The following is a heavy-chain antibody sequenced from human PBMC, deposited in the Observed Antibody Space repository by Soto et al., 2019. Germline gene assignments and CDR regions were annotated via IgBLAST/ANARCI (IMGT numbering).Heavy chain of an antibody. D-gene: IGHD5-18*01. Sequence: SGPTLVNPTQTLTLTCTFSGFSLSTSGVGVGWVRQPPGKALEWLALIYWDEDKRYSPSLKSRLTITKDTSKNQVVLAMTNMDPVDTATYCCAHSPTYNYGFECFDYWGQGTLVTVSS. CDR2: IYWDEDK. V-gene: IGHV2-5*02. J-gene: IGHJ4*02. CDR3: AHSPTYNYGFECFDY. CDR1: GFSLSTSGVG.